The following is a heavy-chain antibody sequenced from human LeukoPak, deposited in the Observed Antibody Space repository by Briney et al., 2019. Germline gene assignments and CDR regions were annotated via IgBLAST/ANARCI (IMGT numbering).Heavy chain of an antibody. J-gene: IGHJ4*02. D-gene: IGHD3-10*01. CDR2: ISSSSSYI. CDR1: GFTFSSYI. V-gene: IGHV3-21*01. Sequence: PGGSLRLSCAASGFTFSSYIMNWVRQAPGKGLEWVSSISSSSSYIYYADSVKGRFTISRDNAKNSLYLQMNSLRAEDTAVYYCARDYNYGSGNFDYWGQGTLVTVSS. CDR3: ARDYNYGSGNFDY.